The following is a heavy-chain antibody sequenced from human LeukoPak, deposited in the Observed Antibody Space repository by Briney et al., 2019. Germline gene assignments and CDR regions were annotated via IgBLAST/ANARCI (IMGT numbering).Heavy chain of an antibody. V-gene: IGHV3-30*04. CDR2: ISYDGSNK. Sequence: PGGSLRLSCAASGFTFSSYAMHWVRQAPGKGLEWVAVISYDGSNKYYADSVKGRFTISRDNSKNTLYLQMKSLRAEDTAVYYCAKQAVAPFYYYDCYMDVWGKGTTVTISS. D-gene: IGHD6-19*01. CDR3: AKQAVAPFYYYDCYMDV. CDR1: GFTFSSYA. J-gene: IGHJ6*03.